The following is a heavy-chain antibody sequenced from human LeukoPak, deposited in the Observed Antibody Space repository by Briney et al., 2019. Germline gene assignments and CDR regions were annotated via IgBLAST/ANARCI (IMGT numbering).Heavy chain of an antibody. CDR3: ARDSRNDYGDYSGFDP. V-gene: IGHV1-3*01. CDR1: GYTFNSYA. CDR2: INAGNGNT. Sequence: ASVKVSCKASGYTFNSYAMHWVRQAPGQRLEWMGWINAGNGNTKYSQKFQGRVTITRDTSASTAYMELSSLRSEDTAVYYCARDSRNDYGDYSGFDPWGQGTLVTVSS. J-gene: IGHJ5*02. D-gene: IGHD4-17*01.